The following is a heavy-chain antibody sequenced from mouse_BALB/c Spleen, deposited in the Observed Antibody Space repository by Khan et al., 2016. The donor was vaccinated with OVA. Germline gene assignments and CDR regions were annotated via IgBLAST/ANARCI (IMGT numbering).Heavy chain of an antibody. Sequence: EVQLQESGPGLVKPSQSLSLTCTVTGYSITNDYAWNWIRKFPGNLLECMGIISKSGSTSYTPSLKSRTSFTRDTSKNQCCVQLNSVTAEDAATYYGARGRAYWGQGTLVTVSA. CDR3: ARGRAY. CDR2: ISKSGST. CDR1: GYSITNDYA. V-gene: IGHV3-2*02. J-gene: IGHJ3*01.